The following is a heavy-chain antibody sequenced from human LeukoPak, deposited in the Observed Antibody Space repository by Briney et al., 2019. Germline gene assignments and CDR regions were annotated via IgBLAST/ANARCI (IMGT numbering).Heavy chain of an antibody. Sequence: SVKVSCKASGGTFSSYAISWVRQAPGQGLEWMGGIIPIFGTANDAQKFQGRVTITADKSTSTAYMELSSLRSEDTAVYYCARGRPTTSIAAAGVNWFDPWGQGTLVTVSS. J-gene: IGHJ5*02. D-gene: IGHD6-13*01. CDR2: IIPIFGTA. CDR1: GGTFSSYA. CDR3: ARGRPTTSIAAAGVNWFDP. V-gene: IGHV1-69*06.